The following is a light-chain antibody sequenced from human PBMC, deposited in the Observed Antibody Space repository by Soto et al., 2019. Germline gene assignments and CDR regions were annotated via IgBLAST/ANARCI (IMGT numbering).Light chain of an antibody. V-gene: IGKV3-15*01. J-gene: IGKJ4*01. CDR3: HQYNTWPLT. CDR2: DVS. CDR1: QAIRSD. Sequence: EIVMTQSPVSLSVSQGERATLSCRASQAIRSDLAWYQQKPGQAPRLLISDVSTRATGIPARFNGSGSGTEFTLAISSLQFEDFAVYYCHQYNTWPLTFGGGTKVDIK.